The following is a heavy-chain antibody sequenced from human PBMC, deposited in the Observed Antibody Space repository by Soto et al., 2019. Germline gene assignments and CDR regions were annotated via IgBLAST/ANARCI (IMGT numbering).Heavy chain of an antibody. D-gene: IGHD1-1*01. Sequence: PSETLSLTCTVSGGSFSGYFWTWIRQPPGKGLGWLAEINHSGITNYNPSVESRVSMSVDTSKNQFSLRLYSVTAADTAVYYCVRGPYNYNSRYFDYWGQGTLVTV. CDR1: GGSFSGYF. V-gene: IGHV4-34*01. CDR2: INHSGIT. J-gene: IGHJ4*02. CDR3: VRGPYNYNSRYFDY.